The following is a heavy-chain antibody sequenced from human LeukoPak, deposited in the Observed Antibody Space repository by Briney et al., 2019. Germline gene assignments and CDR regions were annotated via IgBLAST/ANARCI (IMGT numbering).Heavy chain of an antibody. CDR2: INPSGGST. CDR1: GYTFTSYY. Sequence: ASVKISCKASGYTFTSYYMHWVRQAPGQGLEWMGIINPSGGSTSYAQKFQGRVTMTRDTSTSTVYMELSSLRSEDTAVYYCARDQQQDRSYDYWGQGTLVTVSS. V-gene: IGHV1-46*01. J-gene: IGHJ4*02. CDR3: ARDQQQDRSYDY. D-gene: IGHD6-13*01.